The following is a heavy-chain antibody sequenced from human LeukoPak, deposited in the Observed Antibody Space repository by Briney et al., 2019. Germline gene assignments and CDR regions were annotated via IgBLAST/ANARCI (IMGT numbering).Heavy chain of an antibody. D-gene: IGHD4-17*01. CDR2: ISSSSSYI. CDR3: AREIGSDYGGRYFDL. V-gene: IGHV3-21*01. Sequence: GGSLRLSCAASGFTFSSYSMNWVRQAPGKGLEWVSSISSSSSYIYYADSVRGRFTISRDNAKNSLYLQMNSLRAEDTAVYYCAREIGSDYGGRYFDLWGRGTLVTVSS. CDR1: GFTFSSYS. J-gene: IGHJ2*01.